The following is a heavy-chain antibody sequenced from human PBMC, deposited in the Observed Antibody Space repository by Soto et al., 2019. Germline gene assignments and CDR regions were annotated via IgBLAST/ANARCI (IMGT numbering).Heavy chain of an antibody. D-gene: IGHD3-10*01. CDR2: IHYRGST. J-gene: IGHJ5*02. CDR1: GGSISTYY. Sequence: SETLSLTCTVSGGSISTYYWSWIRQPPGKGLEWIGYIHYRGSTNYSPSLKSRITISVDTSKNQFSLKLSSVTAADTAVYYCARGGTYYFGSGTNWFDPWGQGTLVTVSS. V-gene: IGHV4-59*08. CDR3: ARGGTYYFGSGTNWFDP.